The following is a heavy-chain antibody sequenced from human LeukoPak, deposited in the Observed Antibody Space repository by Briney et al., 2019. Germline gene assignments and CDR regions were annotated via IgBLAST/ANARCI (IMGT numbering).Heavy chain of an antibody. CDR2: IYYSGST. J-gene: IGHJ4*02. V-gene: IGHV4-39*07. D-gene: IGHD3-3*01. CDR3: AKGSDFWSGLRWGYFDY. CDR1: GGSISSSSYY. Sequence: SETLSLTCTVCGGSISSSSYYWGWIRQPPGKGLEWIGSIYYSGSTYYNPSLKSRITISVDTSKNQSSLKLSSVTAADTAVYYYAKGSDFWSGLRWGYFDYWGQGTLVTVSS.